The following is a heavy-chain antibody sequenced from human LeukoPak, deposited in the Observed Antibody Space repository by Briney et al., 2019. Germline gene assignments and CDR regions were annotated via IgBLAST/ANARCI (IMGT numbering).Heavy chain of an antibody. CDR3: ARVYLERLTAGYFDH. CDR2: ISDDGRHN. J-gene: IGHJ4*02. D-gene: IGHD2-8*01. Sequence: GGSLRLSCAASGFTFSTYAMNWVRQAPGKGLEWVAVISDDGRHNYYADSVKGRLTISRYNSKSTLYLQMNSLRDDDSAAYFCARVYLERLTAGYFDHWGLGTQVTVSP. V-gene: IGHV3-30*04. CDR1: GFTFSTYA.